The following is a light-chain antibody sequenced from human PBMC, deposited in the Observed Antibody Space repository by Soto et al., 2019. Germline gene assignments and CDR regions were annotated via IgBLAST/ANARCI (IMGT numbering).Light chain of an antibody. J-gene: IGKJ4*01. CDR1: QDISNY. V-gene: IGKV1-33*01. CDR3: QQYDNLPLT. CDR2: DAS. Sequence: DIQMTQSPSSLSASVGDRVTITCQASQDISNYLNWYQQKPGKAPKLLIYDASNLETGVPSNFSGSGSGTDFTFTISSLQPEDIATYYCQQYDNLPLTFGGGTKVEIK.